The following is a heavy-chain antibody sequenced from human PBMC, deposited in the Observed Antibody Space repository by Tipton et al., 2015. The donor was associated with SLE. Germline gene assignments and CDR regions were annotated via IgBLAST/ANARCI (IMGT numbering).Heavy chain of an antibody. CDR1: GGSISSSNYY. J-gene: IGHJ3*02. CDR3: ARDLGGYSGYAGATHHDAFDI. D-gene: IGHD5-12*01. CDR2: ISYSGST. Sequence: GLVKPSETLSLSCTVSGGSISSSNYYWGWIRQPPGMGLEWIGTISYSGSTHCNTSLKSRVTISVDTSKNRLSLKLSSVTAADTAVYYCARDLGGYSGYAGATHHDAFDIWGQGTMVTVSS. V-gene: IGHV4-39*07.